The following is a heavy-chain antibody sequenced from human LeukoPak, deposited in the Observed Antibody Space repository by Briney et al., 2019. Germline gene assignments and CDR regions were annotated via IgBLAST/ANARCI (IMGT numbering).Heavy chain of an antibody. CDR1: GGSISSYY. CDR3: ARDRITMVRGIPVDYFDY. V-gene: IGHV4-59*12. CDR2: IYYSGST. Sequence: SETLSLTCTVSGGSISSYYWSWIRQPPGKGLEWIGYIYYSGSTYYNPSLKSRVAISVDTSKNQFSLKLSSVTAADTAVYYCARDRITMVRGIPVDYFDYWGQGTLVTVSS. J-gene: IGHJ4*02. D-gene: IGHD3-10*01.